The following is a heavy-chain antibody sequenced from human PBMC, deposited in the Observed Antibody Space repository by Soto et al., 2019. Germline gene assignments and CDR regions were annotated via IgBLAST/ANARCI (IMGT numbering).Heavy chain of an antibody. CDR1: GGSISSYY. D-gene: IGHD4-17*01. Sequence: PSETLSLTCTVSGGSISSYYWSWIRQPPGKGLEWIGYIYYSGSTNYNPSLKSRVTISVDTSKNQFPLKLSSVTAADTAVYYCARDPLTTFYGMDVWGQGTTVTVSS. V-gene: IGHV4-59*01. J-gene: IGHJ6*02. CDR2: IYYSGST. CDR3: ARDPLTTFYGMDV.